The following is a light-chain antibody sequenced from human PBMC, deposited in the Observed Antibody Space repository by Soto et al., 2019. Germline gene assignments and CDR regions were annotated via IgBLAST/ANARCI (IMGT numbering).Light chain of an antibody. CDR3: AAWHDSLNGWV. CDR1: SANIGSNY. Sequence: QSVLTQPPSASGTPGQRLTISCSGSSANIGSNYVYWYQHFPGTAPRLLIFRDGQRPSGVPARFFGSKSDTSASLAITGLQSEDEADYYCAAWHDSLNGWVFGGGTKLTVL. CDR2: RDG. V-gene: IGLV1-47*01. J-gene: IGLJ3*02.